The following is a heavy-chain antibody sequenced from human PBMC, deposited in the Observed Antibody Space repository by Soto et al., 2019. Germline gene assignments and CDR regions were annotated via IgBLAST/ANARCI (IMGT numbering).Heavy chain of an antibody. CDR2: VSLDGSNK. V-gene: IGHV3-30-3*01. J-gene: IGHJ4*02. CDR3: ARDQTGITTAGGGRIDH. CDR1: GFTFSTHA. D-gene: IGHD6-13*01. Sequence: QVQLVESGGGVVQPGRSLRLSCAASGFTFSTHAMHWVRQAPGKGLECVAIVSLDGSNKYYADSVKGRFTISRDNSKNTLYLQMSGLTPEDTAFYYCARDQTGITTAGGGRIDHWGQGTLVTVSS.